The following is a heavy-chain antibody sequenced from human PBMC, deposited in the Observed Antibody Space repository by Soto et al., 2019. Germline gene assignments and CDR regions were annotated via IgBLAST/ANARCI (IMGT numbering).Heavy chain of an antibody. D-gene: IGHD1-20*01. CDR1: GGTFSSYA. CDR2: IIPIFGTA. J-gene: IGHJ6*02. Sequence: QVQLVQSGAEVKKPGSSVKVSCKASGGTFSSYAISWVRQAPGQGLEWMGGIIPIFGTANYAQKFQGRVTITADESTSTAYMELSSLRSEDTAVYYCARGRVTGTEGGPPYYLGMDVWGQGTTVTVSS. V-gene: IGHV1-69*12. CDR3: ARGRVTGTEGGPPYYLGMDV.